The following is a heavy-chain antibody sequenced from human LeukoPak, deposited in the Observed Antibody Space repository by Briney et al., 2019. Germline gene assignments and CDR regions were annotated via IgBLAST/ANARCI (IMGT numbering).Heavy chain of an antibody. CDR1: GGSISSGDYY. CDR2: IYYSGST. J-gene: IGHJ6*02. CDR3: ARDFVVVVAATDYYYYGMDV. V-gene: IGHV4-30-4*01. Sequence: SETLSLTCTVSGGSISSGDYYWSWIRQPPGKGLEWIGYIYYSGSTYYNPFLKSRVTISVDTSKNQFSLKLSSVTAADTAVYYCARDFVVVVAATDYYYYGMDVWGQGTTVTVSS. D-gene: IGHD2-15*01.